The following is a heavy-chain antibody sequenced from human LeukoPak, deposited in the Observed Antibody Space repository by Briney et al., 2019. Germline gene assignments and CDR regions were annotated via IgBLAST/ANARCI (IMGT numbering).Heavy chain of an antibody. Sequence: GGSLRLSCAASGFTFSSYGMHWVRQAPGKGLEWVAVISYDGSNKYYADSVKGRFTISRDNSKNTLYLQMNSLRAEDTAVYYCAKFPSHPGVDYYYMDVWGKGTTVTVSS. J-gene: IGHJ6*03. V-gene: IGHV3-30*18. CDR1: GFTFSSYG. CDR2: ISYDGSNK. CDR3: AKFPSHPGVDYYYMDV.